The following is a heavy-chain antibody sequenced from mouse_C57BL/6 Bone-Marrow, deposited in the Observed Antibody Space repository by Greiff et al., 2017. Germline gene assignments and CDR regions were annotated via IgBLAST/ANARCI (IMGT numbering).Heavy chain of an antibody. CDR2: IDPENGDT. V-gene: IGHV14-4*01. Sequence: EVQLQQSGAELVRPGASVKLSCTASGFNFKDDYMHWVKQRPEQGLEWIGWIDPENGDTEYASKFQGKATITADTSSNTAYLQLSSLTSEDAAVYYCTTGRLYYVDYGGQGTTLTVSA. CDR3: TTGRLYYVDY. CDR1: GFNFKDDY. J-gene: IGHJ2*01.